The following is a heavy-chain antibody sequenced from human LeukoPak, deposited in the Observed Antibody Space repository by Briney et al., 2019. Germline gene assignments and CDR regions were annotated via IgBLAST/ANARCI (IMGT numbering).Heavy chain of an antibody. CDR3: ARGATYQLLYDFDY. J-gene: IGHJ4*02. Sequence: ASVKVSCKASGYTFTGYYMHWVRQAPGQGLEWMGWINPNSGGTNYAQKFQGRVTMTRATSISTTYMELSNLRSDDTAVYYCARGATYQLLYDFDYWGQGTLVTVSS. V-gene: IGHV1-2*02. CDR1: GYTFTGYY. CDR2: INPNSGGT. D-gene: IGHD2-2*02.